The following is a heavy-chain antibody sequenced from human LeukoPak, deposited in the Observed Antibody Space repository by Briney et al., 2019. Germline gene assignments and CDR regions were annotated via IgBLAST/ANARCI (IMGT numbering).Heavy chain of an antibody. J-gene: IGHJ4*02. CDR2: ISGSDYTT. D-gene: IGHD2-21*02. V-gene: IGHV3-23*01. Sequence: GGSLRLSCAASGFTFDDYTMHWVRQTPGKGLEWVSVISGSDYTTYYADSVKGRFTISRDNSKNTLYLQMNSLRAEDTAVYYCAKGRSAVTATRGLFDYWGQGTLVTVSS. CDR3: AKGRSAVTATRGLFDY. CDR1: GFTFDDYT.